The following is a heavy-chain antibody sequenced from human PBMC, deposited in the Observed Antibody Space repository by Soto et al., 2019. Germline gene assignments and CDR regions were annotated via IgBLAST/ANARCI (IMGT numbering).Heavy chain of an antibody. CDR3: ATRITVFGLLIPPFDP. V-gene: IGHV4-34*01. Sequence: SEALSVTCAVLGGSGNGYYRNWIRQPPGKGLEWIGEINHTGGTHYNPSLKSRVTMSVDTSKNQFSLRLSSVTAADTAIYYCATRITVFGLLIPPFDPWGQGTQVTVSS. CDR2: INHTGGT. D-gene: IGHD3-3*01. J-gene: IGHJ5*02. CDR1: GGSGNGYY.